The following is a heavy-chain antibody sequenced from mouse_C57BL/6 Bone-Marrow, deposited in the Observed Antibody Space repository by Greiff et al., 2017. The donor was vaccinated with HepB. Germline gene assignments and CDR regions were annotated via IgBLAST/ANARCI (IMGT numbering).Heavy chain of an antibody. Sequence: EVKLVESGGGLVQSGRSLRLSCATSGFTFSDFYMEWVRQAPGKGLEWIAASRNKANDYTTEYSASVKGRFIVSRDTSQSILYLQMNALRAEDTAIYYCARDDDGGFAYWGQGTLVTVSA. V-gene: IGHV7-1*01. CDR1: GFTFSDFY. CDR2: SRNKANDYTT. D-gene: IGHD2-12*01. CDR3: ARDDDGGFAY. J-gene: IGHJ3*01.